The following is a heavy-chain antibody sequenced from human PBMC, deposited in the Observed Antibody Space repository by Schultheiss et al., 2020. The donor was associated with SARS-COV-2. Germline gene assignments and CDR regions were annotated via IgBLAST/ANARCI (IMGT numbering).Heavy chain of an antibody. Sequence: SETLSLTCTVSGGSVSSGSYYWSWIRQPPGKGLEWIGEINHSGSTNYNPSLKSRVTISVDTSKNQFSLKLSSVTAADTAVYYCARVWTSMVRGVNELDYWGQGTLVTRLL. CDR3: ARVWTSMVRGVNELDY. CDR2: INHSGST. J-gene: IGHJ4*02. D-gene: IGHD3-10*01. CDR1: GGSVSSGSYY. V-gene: IGHV4-61*01.